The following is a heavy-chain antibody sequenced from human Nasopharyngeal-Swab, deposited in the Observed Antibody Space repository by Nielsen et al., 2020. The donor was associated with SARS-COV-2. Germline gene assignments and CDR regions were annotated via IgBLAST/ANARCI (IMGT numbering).Heavy chain of an antibody. Sequence: WIRQPPGKGLEWVSAISGSGGSTYYADSVKGRFTISRDNSKNTLYLQMNSLRAEDTAVYYCAKRLPRGYCSGGSCYLGYMDVWGKGTTVTVSS. CDR3: AKRLPRGYCSGGSCYLGYMDV. V-gene: IGHV3-23*01. J-gene: IGHJ6*03. CDR2: ISGSGGST. D-gene: IGHD2-15*01.